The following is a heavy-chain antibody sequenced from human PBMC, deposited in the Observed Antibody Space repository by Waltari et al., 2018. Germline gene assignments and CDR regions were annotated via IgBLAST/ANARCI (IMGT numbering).Heavy chain of an antibody. J-gene: IGHJ6*03. V-gene: IGHV3-43D*03. CDR3: AKDYYDFWSGYPPGYYYYMDV. CDR1: GFILDAYA. Sequence: EVQLVESGGVVVQPGGSLRLSCAASGFILDAYAMHWVRQSSGTGLAGVSLISWDGGSTYYADAVKGRFTISRDNSKNSLYLQMNSLRAEDTALYYCAKDYYDFWSGYPPGYYYYMDVWGKGTTVTVSS. CDR2: ISWDGGST. D-gene: IGHD3-3*01.